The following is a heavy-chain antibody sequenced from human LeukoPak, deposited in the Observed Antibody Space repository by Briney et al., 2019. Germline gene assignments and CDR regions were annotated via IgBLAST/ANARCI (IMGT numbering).Heavy chain of an antibody. Sequence: NHSGSTNYNPSLKSPVTISVDTSKNQFSLKLSSVTAADTAVYYCARVRYDILTGYYDFDYWGQGTLVTVSS. CDR2: NHSGST. J-gene: IGHJ4*02. D-gene: IGHD3-9*01. V-gene: IGHV4-34*01. CDR3: ARVRYDILTGYYDFDY.